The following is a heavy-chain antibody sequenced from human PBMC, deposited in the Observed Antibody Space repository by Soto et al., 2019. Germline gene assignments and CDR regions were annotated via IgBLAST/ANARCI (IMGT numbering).Heavy chain of an antibody. CDR3: ASQDTAMDYGMDV. V-gene: IGHV4-59*01. J-gene: IGHJ6*02. CDR2: IYSSGST. D-gene: IGHD5-18*01. CDR1: GGSISSYY. Sequence: SETLSLTCTVSGGSISSYYWSCIRQPPGKGLDWIGYIYSSGSTNYNPSLKSRVTISVDTSKNQFSLKLSSVTAADTAVYYCASQDTAMDYGMDVWGQGTTVTVSS.